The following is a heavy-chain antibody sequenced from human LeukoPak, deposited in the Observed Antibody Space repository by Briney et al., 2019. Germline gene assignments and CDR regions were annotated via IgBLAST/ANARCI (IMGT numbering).Heavy chain of an antibody. V-gene: IGHV3-48*03. Sequence: GGSLRLSCAASGFTFSSYEMNWVRQAPGKGLEWVSYISSSGSTIYYADSVKGRFIISRDNAKNSLYLQMNSLRAEDTAVYYCPRVGIAVAGNDYWGQGTLVTVSS. CDR2: ISSSGSTI. J-gene: IGHJ4*02. D-gene: IGHD6-19*01. CDR3: PRVGIAVAGNDY. CDR1: GFTFSSYE.